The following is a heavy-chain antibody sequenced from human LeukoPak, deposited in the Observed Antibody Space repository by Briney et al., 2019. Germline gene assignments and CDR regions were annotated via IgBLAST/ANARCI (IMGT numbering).Heavy chain of an antibody. CDR2: IIPIFATA. Sequence: SVKVSCTASGRTFSSYAISWLRQAPRQGLEWMGGIIPIFATANYDQKFQGRDTITTDESTSTAYMELSSLGAEDTAVYYCARVGWGFDSWGQGTLVTVSS. D-gene: IGHD1-26*01. CDR3: ARVGWGFDS. V-gene: IGHV1-69*05. J-gene: IGHJ5*01. CDR1: GRTFSSYA.